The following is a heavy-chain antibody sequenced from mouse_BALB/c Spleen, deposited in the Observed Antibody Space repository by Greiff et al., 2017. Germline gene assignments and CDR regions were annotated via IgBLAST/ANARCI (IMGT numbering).Heavy chain of an antibody. J-gene: IGHJ4*01. CDR1: GYSITSDYA. V-gene: IGHV3-2*02. D-gene: IGHD1-1*01. Sequence: EVQLVESGPGLVKPSQSLSLTCTVTGYSITSDYAWNWIRQFPGNKLEWMGYISYSGSTSYNPSLKSRISITRDTSKNQFFLQLNSVTTEDTATYYCARVGSSDYAMDYWGQGTSVTVSS. CDR2: ISYSGST. CDR3: ARVGSSDYAMDY.